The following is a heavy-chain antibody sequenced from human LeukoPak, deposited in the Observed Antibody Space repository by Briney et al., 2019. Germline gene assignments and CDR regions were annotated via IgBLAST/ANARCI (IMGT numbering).Heavy chain of an antibody. CDR2: IDANNGDT. CDR3: ARDPSSVTLYFFDY. CDR1: GYTFRGNY. V-gene: IGHV1-2*02. Sequence: ASVKISRKASGYTFRGNYIHWLRQAPGQGLEWMGWIDANNGDTKSAQKFQGRVTMSRDTSISTAYMDLSSLSPDDAAVYYCARDPSSVTLYFFDYWGQGTLVTVSS. D-gene: IGHD4-11*01. J-gene: IGHJ4*02.